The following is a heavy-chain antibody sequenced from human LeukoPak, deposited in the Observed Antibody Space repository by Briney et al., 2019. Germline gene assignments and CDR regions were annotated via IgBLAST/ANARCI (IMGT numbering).Heavy chain of an antibody. CDR3: ASKYSYGKTYYYYYGMDV. D-gene: IGHD5-18*01. Sequence: GASVKVSCKASGYTFTGYYMHWVRQAPGQGLEWMGWINPNSGGTNYAQKFQGRVTMTRDTSISTAYMEPSRLRSDDTAVYYCASKYSYGKTYYYYYGMDVWGQGTTVTVSS. CDR1: GYTFTGYY. V-gene: IGHV1-2*02. CDR2: INPNSGGT. J-gene: IGHJ6*02.